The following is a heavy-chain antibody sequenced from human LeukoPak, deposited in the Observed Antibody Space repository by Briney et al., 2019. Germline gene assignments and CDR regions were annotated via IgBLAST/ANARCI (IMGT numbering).Heavy chain of an antibody. CDR3: ARDLWFGELFQQNYYYGMDV. CDR1: GFTFSSYS. CDR2: ISSSSSYI. D-gene: IGHD3-10*01. J-gene: IGHJ6*02. V-gene: IGHV3-21*01. Sequence: PGGSLRLSCAASGFTFSSYSMNWVRQAPGKGLEWVSSISSSSSYIYYADSVKGRFTISRDNAKNSLYLQMNSLRAEDTAVYYCARDLWFGELFQQNYYYGMDVWGQGTTVTVSS.